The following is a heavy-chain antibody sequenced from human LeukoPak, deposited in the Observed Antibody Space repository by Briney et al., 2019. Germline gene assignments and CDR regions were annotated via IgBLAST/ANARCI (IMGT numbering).Heavy chain of an antibody. CDR3: ARSITIFGVVPFDY. V-gene: IGHV4-61*02. J-gene: IGHJ4*02. CDR1: GGSISSGSYY. D-gene: IGHD3-3*01. CDR2: IYTSGST. Sequence: SEALTLTCTVSGGSISSGSYYWSRIRQPAGKGLEWIRRIYTSGSTNYNPSLKSRVTISVDTSKKQFSLKLSSVNAAATAVYYCARSITIFGVVPFDYWGQGPLVTVSS.